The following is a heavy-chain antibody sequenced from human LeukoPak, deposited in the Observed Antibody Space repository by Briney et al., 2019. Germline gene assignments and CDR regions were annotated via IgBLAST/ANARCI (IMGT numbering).Heavy chain of an antibody. CDR2: INHSGST. Sequence: KSGGSLRLSCAASGFTFNSYAMSWVRQAPGKGLEWIGEINHSGSTNYNPSLKSRVTISVDTSKNQFSLKLSSVTAADTAVYYCASGRGFDYWGQGTLVTVSS. CDR1: GFTFNSYA. CDR3: ASGRGFDY. J-gene: IGHJ4*02. D-gene: IGHD3-10*01. V-gene: IGHV4-34*01.